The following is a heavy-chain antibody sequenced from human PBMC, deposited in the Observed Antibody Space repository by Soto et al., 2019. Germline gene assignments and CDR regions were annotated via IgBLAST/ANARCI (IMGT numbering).Heavy chain of an antibody. CDR2: IYYTGST. CDR1: GGSISDSNYH. J-gene: IGHJ4*02. Sequence: QLLESGPGLVKPSETLSLTCTVSGGSISDSNYHWGWIRQPPGKGLEWIGSIYYTGSTYYNPSLKSRVTISGDTSKNQFSLKLTSVADGDTAVYYCARHLGPTGPNYWGQGTLVTVSS. CDR3: ARHLGPTGPNY. V-gene: IGHV4-39*01. D-gene: IGHD1-26*01.